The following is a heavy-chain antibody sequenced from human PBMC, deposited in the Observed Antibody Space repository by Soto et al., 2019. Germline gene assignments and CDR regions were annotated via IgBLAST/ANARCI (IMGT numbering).Heavy chain of an antibody. CDR2: IYPGDSDT. V-gene: IGHV5-51*01. Sequence: GESLKISCKGSGYSFTSYWIGWVRQMHGKGLEWMGIIYPGDSDTRYSPSFQGQVTISADKSISTAYLQWSSLKASDTAMYYCARHKHCSSTSCYLSYHYYMDVWGKGITVTVPS. D-gene: IGHD2-2*01. J-gene: IGHJ6*03. CDR3: ARHKHCSSTSCYLSYHYYMDV. CDR1: GYSFTSYW.